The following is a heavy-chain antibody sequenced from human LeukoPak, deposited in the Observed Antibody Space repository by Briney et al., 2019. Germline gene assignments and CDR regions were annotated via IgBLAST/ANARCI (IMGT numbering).Heavy chain of an antibody. D-gene: IGHD2-8*01. CDR1: GGSISSYY. Sequence: SETLSLTCTVSGGSISSYYWSWIRQPAGKGLEWIGRIYTSGSTNYNPSLKSRVTMSVDTSKNQFSLKLSSVTAADTAVYYCARCPPNGGWSYYYYYYMDVWGEGTTVTVSS. V-gene: IGHV4-4*07. CDR2: IYTSGST. J-gene: IGHJ6*03. CDR3: ARCPPNGGWSYYYYYYMDV.